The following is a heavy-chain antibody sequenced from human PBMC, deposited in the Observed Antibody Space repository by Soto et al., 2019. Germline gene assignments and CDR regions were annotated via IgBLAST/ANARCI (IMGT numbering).Heavy chain of an antibody. V-gene: IGHV4-59*08. Sequence: PSETLSLTCTVSGGSISSYYWSWIRQPPGKGLEWIGYIYYSGSTNYNPSLKSRVTISVDTSKNQFSLKLSSVTAADTAVYYFARHIYYYGSGSYYYFDYWGQGTLVTVSS. D-gene: IGHD3-10*01. CDR1: GGSISSYY. CDR2: IYYSGST. J-gene: IGHJ4*02. CDR3: ARHIYYYGSGSYYYFDY.